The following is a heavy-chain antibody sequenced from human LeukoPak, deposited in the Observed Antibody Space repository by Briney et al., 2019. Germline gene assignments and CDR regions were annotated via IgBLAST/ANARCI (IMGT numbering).Heavy chain of an antibody. CDR1: GFTYSRYD. CDR2: IGTAGDA. J-gene: IGHJ3*02. Sequence: PGGSLRLSCAASGFTYSRYDMHWVRQGTGKGLEWVSGIGTAGDAYSPGSVKGRFTISRENAKNSLYLQMNNLRVGDTALYYCVRSLGSSSWSVGGVFDIWGQGTLVTVSS. D-gene: IGHD6-13*01. V-gene: IGHV3-13*01. CDR3: VRSLGSSSWSVGGVFDI.